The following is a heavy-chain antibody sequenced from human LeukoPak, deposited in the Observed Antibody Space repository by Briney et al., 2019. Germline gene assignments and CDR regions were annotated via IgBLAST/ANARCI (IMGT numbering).Heavy chain of an antibody. Sequence: SVKVSCKASGGTFSSYAISWVRQATRQGLEWMVGIIPIFGTANYAQKFQGRVTITTDESTSTAYMELSSLRSEDTAVYYCAMYSSGWTNFDYWGQGTLVTVSS. CDR1: GGTFSSYA. D-gene: IGHD6-19*01. CDR3: AMYSSGWTNFDY. V-gene: IGHV1-69*05. CDR2: IIPIFGTA. J-gene: IGHJ4*02.